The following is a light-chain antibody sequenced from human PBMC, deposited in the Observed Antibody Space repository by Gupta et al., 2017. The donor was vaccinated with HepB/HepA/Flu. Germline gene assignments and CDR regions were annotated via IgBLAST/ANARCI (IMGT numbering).Light chain of an antibody. Sequence: VTISCTGSSSNIGAGYGVHWYQQLPGTAPKLLIYANSTRPSGVPDRFSGSKSGTSASLAITGLQAEDEADYYCQSYDSSLSGVVFGGGTKLTVL. J-gene: IGLJ2*01. CDR3: QSYDSSLSGVV. CDR1: SSNIGAGYG. V-gene: IGLV1-40*01. CDR2: ANS.